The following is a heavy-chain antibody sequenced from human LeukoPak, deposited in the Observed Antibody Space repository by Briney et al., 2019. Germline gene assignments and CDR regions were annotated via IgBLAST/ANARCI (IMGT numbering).Heavy chain of an antibody. J-gene: IGHJ4*02. D-gene: IGHD3-3*01. Sequence: KPSETLSLTCTVSGGSISSYYWSWIRQPAGKGLEWIGRIYTSGSTNYNPSLKSRVTMSVDTSKNQFSLKLSSVTAADTAVYYCARDRYDFWSGYTDITAFDYWGQGTLVTVSS. CDR3: ARDRYDFWSGYTDITAFDY. V-gene: IGHV4-4*07. CDR1: GGSISSYY. CDR2: IYTSGST.